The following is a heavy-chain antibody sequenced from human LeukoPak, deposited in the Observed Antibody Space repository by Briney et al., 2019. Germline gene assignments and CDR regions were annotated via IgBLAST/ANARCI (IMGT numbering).Heavy chain of an antibody. CDR3: ATFLEASGSYYYYYMAV. Sequence: SQTLSLTCTVSNAFITSGSYYWTWIRQSAGKGLEWIGHIYTNGSTTYNPSLKSRVTVSVDTSKNQFSLKLTSVTAADTAVYYCATFLEASGSYYYYYMAVWGKDTTDTVSS. J-gene: IGHJ6*03. CDR2: IYTNGST. V-gene: IGHV4-61*09. CDR1: NAFITSGSYY. D-gene: IGHD6-13*01.